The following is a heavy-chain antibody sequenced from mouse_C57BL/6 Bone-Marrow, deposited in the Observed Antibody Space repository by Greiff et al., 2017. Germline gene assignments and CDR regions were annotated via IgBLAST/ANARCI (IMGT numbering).Heavy chain of an antibody. CDR1: GYTFTSYW. Sequence: QVQLQQPGAELVKPGASVKMSCKASGYTFTSYWITWVKQRPGQGLEWIGDIYPTSGRTNYNEKFKSKAILTVDTSSNTAYMQLSSLTSEDAAVFDWERSGPLGRSVDYWGQGTTLTVSS. J-gene: IGHJ2*01. V-gene: IGHV1-55*01. D-gene: IGHD4-1*01. CDR3: ERSGPLGRSVDY. CDR2: IYPTSGRT.